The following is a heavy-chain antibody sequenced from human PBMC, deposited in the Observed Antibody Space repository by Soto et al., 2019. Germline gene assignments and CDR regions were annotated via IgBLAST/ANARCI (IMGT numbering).Heavy chain of an antibody. Sequence: GGSLRLSCAASGFSFNVYAMTWVRQAPGKGLEWVSHITSNGRSTFYADSVKGRFTISRDNSNLFLQMNSLSPEDTAVYYCAKISSPLGGYYYYGMDVWSQGTTVTVSS. J-gene: IGHJ6*02. CDR2: ITSNGRST. CDR3: AKISSPLGGYYYYGMDV. V-gene: IGHV3-23*01. CDR1: GFSFNVYA. D-gene: IGHD3-16*01.